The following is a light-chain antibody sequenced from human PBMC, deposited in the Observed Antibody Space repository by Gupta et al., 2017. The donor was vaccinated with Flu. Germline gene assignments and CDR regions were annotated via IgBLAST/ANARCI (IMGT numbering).Light chain of an antibody. J-gene: IGKJ1*01. CDR3: HQYAISPRT. CDR1: QSVGRNS. V-gene: IGKV3-20*01. CDR2: GAS. Sequence: DIVLTQSPGTLSLSPGERATPTCRASQSVGRNSLAWYQHKPGHAPRLLIYGASARATGIPDRFSGSGSGTDFTLTISRLEPEDFAVYYCHQYAISPRTFGEGTKVEFK.